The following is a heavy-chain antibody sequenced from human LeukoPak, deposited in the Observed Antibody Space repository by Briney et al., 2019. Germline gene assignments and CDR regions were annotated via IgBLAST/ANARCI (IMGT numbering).Heavy chain of an antibody. CDR1: GASISNHY. J-gene: IGHJ4*02. CDR3: AHGGNSGSYSEN. CDR2: IYSSGDT. Sequence: PSETLSLTCTVSGASISNHYWSWIRQPAGKALEWIGRIYSSGDTDYNPSLKSRVTMSMDTSKSQFSLKLGSVIAADTAVYYCAHGGNSGSYSENWGQGTLVTVSS. D-gene: IGHD1-26*01. V-gene: IGHV4-4*07.